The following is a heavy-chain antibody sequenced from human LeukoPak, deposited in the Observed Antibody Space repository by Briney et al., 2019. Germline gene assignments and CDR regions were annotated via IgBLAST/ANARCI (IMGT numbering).Heavy chain of an antibody. Sequence: SETLSLTCAVYGGSFSGYYWSWIRQPPGKGLEWIGEINHSGSTNYNPSLKSRVTISVDTSKNQWSLKLTSVTAADTAVYYCARGYGSGSYYPKDYWGQGTLVTVSS. CDR3: ARGYGSGSYYPKDY. J-gene: IGHJ4*02. CDR1: GGSFSGYY. V-gene: IGHV4-34*01. D-gene: IGHD3-10*01. CDR2: INHSGST.